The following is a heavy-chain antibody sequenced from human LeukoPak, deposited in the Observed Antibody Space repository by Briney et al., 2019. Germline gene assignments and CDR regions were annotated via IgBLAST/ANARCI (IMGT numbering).Heavy chain of an antibody. CDR3: AADFWSGYSPPYGMDV. J-gene: IGHJ6*02. CDR1: GFTFTSSA. CDR2: IVVGSGNT. D-gene: IGHD3-3*01. V-gene: IGHV1-58*02. Sequence: GASVKVSCKASGFTFTSSAMQWVRQARGQRLEWIRWIVVGSGNTNYAQKFQERVTITRDMSTSTAYMELSSLRSEDTAVYYCAADFWSGYSPPYGMDVGAKGPRSPSP.